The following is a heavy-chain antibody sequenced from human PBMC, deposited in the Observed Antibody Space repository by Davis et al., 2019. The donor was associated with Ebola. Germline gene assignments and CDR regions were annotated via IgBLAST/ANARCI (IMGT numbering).Heavy chain of an antibody. CDR1: GFTFSSYS. J-gene: IGHJ5*02. D-gene: IGHD2-2*02. V-gene: IGHV3-21*01. CDR2: ISGSSSYI. CDR3: ASSRPRYCSSTSYYSRPPSWFDP. Sequence: GGSLRLSCAASGFTFSSYSMNWVRQAPGKGLEWVSSISGSSSYIYYADSVKGRFTISRDNAKNSLYLQMNSLRAEDTAVYYCASSRPRYCSSTSYYSRPPSWFDPWGQGTLVTVSS.